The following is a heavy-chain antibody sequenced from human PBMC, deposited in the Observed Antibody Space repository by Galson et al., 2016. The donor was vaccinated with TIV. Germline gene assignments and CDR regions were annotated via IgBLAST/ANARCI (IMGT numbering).Heavy chain of an antibody. CDR2: ISGRGSYI. CDR3: TREDGNYVPVYDGFDI. Sequence: GSLRLSCAASGFMFSNDNMHWVRQAPGKGLEWVACISGRGSYISYADSVKGRFTISRDNARNSLYLHMDSLGAEDTAIYYCTREDGNYVPVYDGFDIWGPGTMVTVSS. CDR1: GFMFSNDN. D-gene: IGHD4-17*01. J-gene: IGHJ3*02. V-gene: IGHV3-21*04.